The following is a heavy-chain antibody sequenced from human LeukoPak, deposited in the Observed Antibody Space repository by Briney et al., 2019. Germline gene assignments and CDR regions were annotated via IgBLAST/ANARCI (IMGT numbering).Heavy chain of an antibody. CDR1: GFTFGDYA. D-gene: IGHD1-1*01. V-gene: IGHV3-49*04. J-gene: IGHJ5*02. CDR2: IRSKAYGGTT. Sequence: GGSLRLSCTASGFTFGDYAMSWVRQAPGKGLEWVGFIRSKAYGGTTEYAASVKGRFTISRDDYKSIAYLQMNSLKTEDTAVYYCTRDGTRQGPNWFDPWGQGTLVTVSS. CDR3: TRDGTRQGPNWFDP.